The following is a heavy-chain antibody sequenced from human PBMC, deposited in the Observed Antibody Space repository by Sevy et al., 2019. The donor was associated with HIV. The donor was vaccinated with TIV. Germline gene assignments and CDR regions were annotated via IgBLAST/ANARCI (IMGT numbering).Heavy chain of an antibody. V-gene: IGHV3-23*01. CDR2: LSFGCGKI. CDR1: GFAFYDYR. CDR3: AREGCTRPHDY. Sequence: GSLRLSCAASGFAFYDYRMSWIRQAPGKGLEWVATLSFGCGKINYADSVKGRFTISRDNSKNSFYLQMDNLRVEDTALYYCAREGCTRPHDYWGQGTRVTVSS. J-gene: IGHJ4*02. D-gene: IGHD2-8*01.